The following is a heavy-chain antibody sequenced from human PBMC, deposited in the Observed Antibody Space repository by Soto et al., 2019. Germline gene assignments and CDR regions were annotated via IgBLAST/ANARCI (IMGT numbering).Heavy chain of an antibody. J-gene: IGHJ5*02. V-gene: IGHV4-39*01. D-gene: IGHD5-12*01. CDR2: IYYSGST. CDR3: VRRLGDGYNGLCFDP. CDR1: GGSISSSSYY. Sequence: PSETLSLTCTVSGGSISSSSYYWGWIRQPPGKGLEWIGSIYYSGSTYYNPSLKSRVTISVDTSKNQFSLKLSSVTAADTAVYYCVRRLGDGYNGLCFDPWGQGTLVTVSS.